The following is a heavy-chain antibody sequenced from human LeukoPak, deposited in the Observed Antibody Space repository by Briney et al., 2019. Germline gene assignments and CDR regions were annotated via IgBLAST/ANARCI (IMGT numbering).Heavy chain of an antibody. CDR3: ARESTVTIGFDY. Sequence: SVKVSCKASGGTFSSYAISWVRQAPGQGLEWMGGIIPIFGTANYAQKFQGRVTITTDESTSTAYMELSSLRSEDTAVYYCARESTVTIGFDYWGQGTLVTVSS. V-gene: IGHV1-69*05. J-gene: IGHJ4*02. D-gene: IGHD4-17*01. CDR1: GGTFSSYA. CDR2: IIPIFGTA.